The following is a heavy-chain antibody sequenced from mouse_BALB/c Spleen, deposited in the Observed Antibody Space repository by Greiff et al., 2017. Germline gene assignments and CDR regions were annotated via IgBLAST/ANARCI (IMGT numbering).Heavy chain of an antibody. CDR1: GFTFSNYW. CDR2: IRLKSNNYAT. D-gene: IGHD1-1*01. J-gene: IGHJ2*01. V-gene: IGHV6-6*02. CDR3: TRAVVAPFDY. Sequence: EVKLLVESGGGLVQPGGSMKLSCVASGFTFSNYWMNWVRQSPEKGLEWVAEIRLKSNNYATHYAESVKGRFTISRDDSKSSVYLQMNNLRAEDTGIYYCTRAVVAPFDYWGQGTTLTVSS.